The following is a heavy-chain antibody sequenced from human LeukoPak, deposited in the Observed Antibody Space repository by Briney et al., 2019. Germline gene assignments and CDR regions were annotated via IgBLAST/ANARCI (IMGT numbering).Heavy chain of an antibody. CDR3: ARDLYYSGSTGYYGY. CDR2: IKQDETEK. J-gene: IGHJ4*02. Sequence: GSLRLSCTASGFTSSNFWMGWVRQAPGKGLEWVANIKQDETEKFYLGSVKGRFTISRDNAKNSLYLQMNSLRVEDTALYYCARDLYYSGSTGYYGYWGRGTLVTVSS. CDR1: GFTSSNFW. D-gene: IGHD3-22*01. V-gene: IGHV3-7*03.